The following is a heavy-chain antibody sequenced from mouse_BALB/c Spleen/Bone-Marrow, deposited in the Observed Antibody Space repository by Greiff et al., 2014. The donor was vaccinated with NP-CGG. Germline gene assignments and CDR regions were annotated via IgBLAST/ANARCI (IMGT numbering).Heavy chain of an antibody. V-gene: IGHV1-54*01. D-gene: IGHD3-1*01. CDR3: ARSGYKGRNYAMDY. Sequence: VKLEESGAELVRPGTSVKVSCKASGYDFTNTLIEWVKQRPGQGLEWIGGINPGSGGTNYNEKFKGKATLTADKSSSTAYMQLSRLTSDDSAVDFGARSGYKGRNYAMDYWGQGTSVTVSS. CDR1: GYDFTNTL. CDR2: INPGSGGT. J-gene: IGHJ4*01.